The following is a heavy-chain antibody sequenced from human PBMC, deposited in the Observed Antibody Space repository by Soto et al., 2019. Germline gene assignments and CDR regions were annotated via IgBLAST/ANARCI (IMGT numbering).Heavy chain of an antibody. CDR3: ARGSVFIVATLRGGIEY. Sequence: SETLSLTCTFSVVSISSGGYYCSWIRQHPWKGLEWIGYIYYSGSTYYNPSLKSRVTISVDTSKNQFSLKLSSVTAADTAVYYCARGSVFIVATLRGGIEYWGQGTLVTLSS. J-gene: IGHJ4*02. CDR2: IYYSGST. D-gene: IGHD5-12*01. CDR1: VVSISSGGYY. V-gene: IGHV4-31*03.